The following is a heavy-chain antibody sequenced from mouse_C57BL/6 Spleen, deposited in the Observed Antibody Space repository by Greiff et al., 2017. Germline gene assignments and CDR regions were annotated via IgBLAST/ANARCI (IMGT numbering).Heavy chain of an antibody. D-gene: IGHD4-1*01. Sequence: QVQLKQPGAELVKPGASVKVSCKASGYTFTSYWMHWVKQRPGQGLEWIGRIHPSDSDTNYNQKFKGKATLTVDKSSSTAYMQLSSLTSEDSAVYYCAISGYWDVRYFDYWGQGTTLTVSS. CDR1: GYTFTSYW. CDR2: IHPSDSDT. V-gene: IGHV1-74*01. CDR3: AISGYWDVRYFDY. J-gene: IGHJ2*01.